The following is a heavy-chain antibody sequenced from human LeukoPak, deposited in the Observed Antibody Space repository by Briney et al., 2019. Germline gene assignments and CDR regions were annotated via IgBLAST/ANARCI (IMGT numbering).Heavy chain of an antibody. J-gene: IGHJ4*02. CDR3: ARDYCSGGSCLGY. V-gene: IGHV1-8*01. CDR1: GYTFTSYD. D-gene: IGHD2-15*01. CDR2: MNPNSGNT. Sequence: ASVQVSCMASGYTFTSYDINWVRQATGHGLEWMGWMNPNSGNTGYAQKFQGRVTMTRNTSISTAYMELSSLRSEDTAVYYCARDYCSGGSCLGYWGQGTLVTVSS.